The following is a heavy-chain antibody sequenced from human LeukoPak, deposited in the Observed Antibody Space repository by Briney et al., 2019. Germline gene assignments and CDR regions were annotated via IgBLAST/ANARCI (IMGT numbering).Heavy chain of an antibody. D-gene: IGHD3-3*01. CDR2: INQNGSTK. CDR3: AGDAVRGSEYDFWSGYYQEPAFDY. CDR1: GFTFSSYW. V-gene: IGHV3-7*01. Sequence: GGSLRLSCAASGFTFSSYWMSWVRQAPGKGLEWVANINQNGSTKYYVDSVKGRFTISRDNAKNSLYLQMNSLRAEDTAVYYCAGDAVRGSEYDFWSGYYQEPAFDYWGQGTLVTVSS. J-gene: IGHJ4*02.